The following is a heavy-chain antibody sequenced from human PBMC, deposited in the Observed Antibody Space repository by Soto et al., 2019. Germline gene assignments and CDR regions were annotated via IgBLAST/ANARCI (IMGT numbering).Heavy chain of an antibody. CDR1: GGAISISNC. D-gene: IGHD2-15*01. J-gene: IGHJ6*02. CDR2: IFPSGST. Sequence: PSETLSLTYDKSGGAISISNCRRWGRQPPGPGLQCIGEIFPSGSTYYNPSLKSRVTISVDTSKNQFSLKLSSVTAADTAVYYCARHLTYCSAGSCYSDFPYYGMDVWGQGTTVS. CDR3: ARHLTYCSAGSCYSDFPYYGMDV. V-gene: IGHV4-4*02.